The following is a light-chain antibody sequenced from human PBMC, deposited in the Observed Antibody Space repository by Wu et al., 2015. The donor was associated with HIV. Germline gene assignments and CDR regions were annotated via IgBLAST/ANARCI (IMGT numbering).Light chain of an antibody. Sequence: EIVLTQSPVTLSLSPGERATLSCTASQSVSTYLAWYQQRPGQSPRLLIYDTSNRATGIPARFSGSGSGADFTLTINRLDPEDFAVYYCQHYGSSPYTFGQGTKLEIK. CDR2: DTS. CDR3: QHYGSSPYT. CDR1: QSVSTY. V-gene: IGKV3-20*01. J-gene: IGKJ2*01.